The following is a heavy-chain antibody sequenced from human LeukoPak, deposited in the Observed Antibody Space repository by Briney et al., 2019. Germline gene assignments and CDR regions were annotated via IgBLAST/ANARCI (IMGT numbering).Heavy chain of an antibody. V-gene: IGHV1-69*13. J-gene: IGHJ6*03. CDR2: IIPIFGTT. CDR3: ARDLFPFGSMDV. CDR1: GGTFSSYA. D-gene: IGHD3-16*01. Sequence: LVKVSCKASGGTFSSYAISWVRQAPGQGLEWMGGIIPIFGTTNYAQKFQGRVTITADESTSTAYMELSSLRSDDTAVYYCARDLFPFGSMDVWGKGTTVTVSS.